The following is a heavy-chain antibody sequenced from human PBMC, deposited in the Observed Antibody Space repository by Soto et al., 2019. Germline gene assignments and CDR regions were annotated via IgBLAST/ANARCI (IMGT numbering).Heavy chain of an antibody. CDR2: ISPMFGAA. Sequence: QVQLVQSGAEMKKPGSSVKVSCQSSGGTFNTYAMNWVRQAPGQGPEWMGDISPMFGAANYAPTFQGRVTITADESTGISYMQLSSLTSEDTALYFCAREVQVHTPAFVYWGQGTLVTVSS. V-gene: IGHV1-69*19. CDR3: AREVQVHTPAFVY. J-gene: IGHJ4*02. CDR1: GGTFNTYA. D-gene: IGHD3-10*01.